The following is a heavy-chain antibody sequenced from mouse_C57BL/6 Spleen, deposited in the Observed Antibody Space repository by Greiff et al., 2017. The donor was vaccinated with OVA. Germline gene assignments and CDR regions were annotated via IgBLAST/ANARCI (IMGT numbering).Heavy chain of an antibody. D-gene: IGHD1-1*01. V-gene: IGHV1-69*01. CDR3: VLLRGFDY. CDR1: GYTFTSYW. J-gene: IGHJ2*01. CDR2: IDPSDSYT. Sequence: VQLQQPGAELVMPGASVKLSCKASGYTFTSYWMHWVKQRPGQGLEWIGEIDPSDSYTNYNQKFKGKSTLTVDKSSSTAYMQLSSLTSEDSAVYYCVLLRGFDYWGQGTTLTVSS.